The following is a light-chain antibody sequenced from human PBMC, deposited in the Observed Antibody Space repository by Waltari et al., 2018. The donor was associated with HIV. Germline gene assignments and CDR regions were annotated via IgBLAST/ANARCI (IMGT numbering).Light chain of an antibody. CDR3: QQLNSDTT. J-gene: IGKJ3*01. CDR2: AAS. Sequence: DLQLTQSPSFLSASVGDRVIITCRVSQGISSYLAWYQQKPGKAPNLLIYAASTLQSGVPSRFSGYGSGTEFTLTISSLQPEDFATYYCQQLNSDTTFGPGTKVDIK. CDR1: QGISSY. V-gene: IGKV1-9*01.